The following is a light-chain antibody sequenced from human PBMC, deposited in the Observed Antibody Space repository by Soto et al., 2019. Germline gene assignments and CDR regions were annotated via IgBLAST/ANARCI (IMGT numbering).Light chain of an antibody. CDR2: DAS. J-gene: IGKJ5*01. CDR1: QSVSND. CDR3: QQRSNWPLIT. Sequence: EIVLTQSPATLSLSPGERATPPCRASQSVSNDLAWYQQKPGQAPRLLIYDASNRATGIPARFSGSGSGTDFTLTISSLEPEDFAVYYCQQRSNWPLITFGQGTRLEIK. V-gene: IGKV3-11*01.